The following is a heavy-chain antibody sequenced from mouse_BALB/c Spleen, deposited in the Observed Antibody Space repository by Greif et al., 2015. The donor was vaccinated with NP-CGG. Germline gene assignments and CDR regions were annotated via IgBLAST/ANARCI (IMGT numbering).Heavy chain of an antibody. CDR1: GFAFSSYD. Sequence: EVKLEESGGGLVKPGGSLKLSCAASGFAFSSYDMSWVRQTPEKRLEWAAYISSGGGSTYYPDTVKGRFTISRDNAKNTLYLQMSSLKSEDTAMYYCARPYEYDYYAMDYWGQGTSVTVSS. CDR3: ARPYEYDYYAMDY. V-gene: IGHV5-12-1*01. D-gene: IGHD2-10*02. CDR2: ISSGGGST. J-gene: IGHJ4*01.